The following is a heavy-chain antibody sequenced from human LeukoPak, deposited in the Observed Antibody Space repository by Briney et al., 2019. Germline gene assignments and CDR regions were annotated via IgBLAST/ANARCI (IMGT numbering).Heavy chain of an antibody. J-gene: IGHJ6*04. V-gene: IGHV5-10-1*01. Sequence: GGSLKISCKGSGYSFTSYWISWGRRMPGKGLEWMGRIDPSDSYTNYSPSFQGHVTISADKSISTAYLQWSSLKASDTAMYYCARLGAPYYYYGMDVWGKGTTVTVSS. CDR2: IDPSDSYT. CDR3: ARLGAPYYYYGMDV. CDR1: GYSFTSYW.